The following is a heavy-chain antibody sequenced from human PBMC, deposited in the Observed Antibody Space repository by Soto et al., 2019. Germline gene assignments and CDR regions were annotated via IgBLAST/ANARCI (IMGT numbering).Heavy chain of an antibody. CDR3: ASYMNYDSSGYYPSYFDY. J-gene: IGHJ4*02. D-gene: IGHD3-22*01. CDR2: IIPIFGTA. Sequence: SVKVSCKASGGTFGSYAISWVRQAPGQGLEWMGGIIPIFGTANYAQKFQGRVTITADESTSTAYMELSSLRSEDTAVYYCASYMNYDSSGYYPSYFDYWGQGTLVTVSS. CDR1: GGTFGSYA. V-gene: IGHV1-69*13.